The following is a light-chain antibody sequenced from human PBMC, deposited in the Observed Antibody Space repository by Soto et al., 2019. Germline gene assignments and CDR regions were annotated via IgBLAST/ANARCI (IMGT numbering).Light chain of an antibody. V-gene: IGLV2-14*01. CDR2: EVS. CDR1: CSGIRDYNY. Sequence: QSALTQPASVSGSPGQSITISCTGTCSGIRDYNYVSWYKQLPGNAPKLIMYEVSNRPSGISNRFSGSKSGNTASLTISGLQAEDEADYYCSSKSPAFFGTGTKLTVL. J-gene: IGLJ1*01. CDR3: SSKSPAF.